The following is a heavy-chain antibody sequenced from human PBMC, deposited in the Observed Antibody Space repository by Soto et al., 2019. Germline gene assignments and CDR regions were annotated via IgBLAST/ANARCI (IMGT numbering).Heavy chain of an antibody. CDR1: GGSFSDYY. CDR2: IDHTRNT. J-gene: IGHJ2*01. CDR3: TRGLLSWFVDL. D-gene: IGHD3-16*01. V-gene: IGHV4-34*01. Sequence: SESLALTGAVYGGSFSDYYWTWIRQHPGKGQDGIGEIDHTRNTNYNPSLKSRGTITLDTFKTQCSLKRGSVTAADTAVYYCTRGLLSWFVDLWGPGTLVTVSS.